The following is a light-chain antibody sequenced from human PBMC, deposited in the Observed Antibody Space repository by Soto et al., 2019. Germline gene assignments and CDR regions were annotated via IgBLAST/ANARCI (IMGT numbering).Light chain of an antibody. J-gene: IGKJ5*01. CDR3: QQYDTLPLT. CDR1: QDITNY. V-gene: IGKV1-33*01. Sequence: DLQMTQTTSSLSASVGDRVTITCQANQDITNYLNWYQQKPGKAPKLLIHDSSNLETGVPSRFSGSGSGTYFSFTISSLQPEDIATYYCQQYDTLPLTFGQGTRLEIK. CDR2: DSS.